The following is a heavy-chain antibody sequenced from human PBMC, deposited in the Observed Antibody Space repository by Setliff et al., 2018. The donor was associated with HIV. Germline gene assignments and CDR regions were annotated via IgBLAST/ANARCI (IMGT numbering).Heavy chain of an antibody. CDR2: TYYSGRT. CDR3: ASQPAYSTDWYPPGYFDH. CDR1: GGPISSYY. Sequence: PSETLSLTCTVSGGPISSYYWSWIRQPPGKGLEWIGYTYYSGRTYYNPSLKSRVTISVDTSRNQFSLKLSSVTAADTAVYYCASQPAYSTDWYPPGYFDHWGRGTLVTVSS. J-gene: IGHJ4*02. V-gene: IGHV4-59*08. D-gene: IGHD6-19*01.